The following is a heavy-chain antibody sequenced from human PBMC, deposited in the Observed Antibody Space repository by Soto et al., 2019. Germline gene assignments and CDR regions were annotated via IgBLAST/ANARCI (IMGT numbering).Heavy chain of an antibody. Sequence: VQLVESGGGLVQPGGSLRLSCAASGFTFSSYAMHWVRQAPGKGLEWVAVISYDGSNKYYADSVKGRFTISRDNSKNTLYLQMNSLRAEDTAVYYCARDDIDIAARPQRYGMDVWGQGTTVTVSS. CDR2: ISYDGSNK. D-gene: IGHD6-6*01. J-gene: IGHJ6*02. V-gene: IGHV3-30-3*01. CDR1: GFTFSSYA. CDR3: ARDDIDIAARPQRYGMDV.